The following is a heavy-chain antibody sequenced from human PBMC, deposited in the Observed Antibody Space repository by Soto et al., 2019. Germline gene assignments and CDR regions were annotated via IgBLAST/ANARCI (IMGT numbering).Heavy chain of an antibody. CDR2: IKSKTDGGTT. CDR1: GFTFSNAW. CDR3: TTEWIQLSGVAWGFDY. D-gene: IGHD5-18*01. V-gene: IGHV3-15*07. J-gene: IGHJ4*02. Sequence: EVQLVESGGGLVKPGGSLRLSCAASGFTFSNAWMNWVRQAPGKGLEWVGRIKSKTDGGTTDYAAPVKGRFTISRDDSKXXLYLQMNSLKTEDTAVYYCTTEWIQLSGVAWGFDYWGQGTLVTVSS.